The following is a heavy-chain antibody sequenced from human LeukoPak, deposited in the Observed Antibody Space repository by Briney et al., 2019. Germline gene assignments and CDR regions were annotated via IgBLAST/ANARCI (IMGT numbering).Heavy chain of an antibody. V-gene: IGHV3-21*01. Sequence: ETLSLTCTVSGGSISSYYWSWVRQAPGKGLEWVSSISSSSSYIYYADSVKGRFTISRDNAKNSLYLQMNSLRAEDTAVYYCARDEAYHDYWGQGTLVTVSS. CDR3: ARDEAYHDY. CDR2: ISSSSSYI. J-gene: IGHJ4*02. D-gene: IGHD2-2*01. CDR1: GGSISSYY.